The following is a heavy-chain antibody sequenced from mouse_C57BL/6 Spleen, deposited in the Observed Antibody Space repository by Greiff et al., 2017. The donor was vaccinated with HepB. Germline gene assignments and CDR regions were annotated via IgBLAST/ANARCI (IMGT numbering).Heavy chain of an antibody. Sequence: QVQLQQPGAELVRPGSSVKLSCKASGYTFTSYWMHWVKQRPIQGLEWIGNIDPSDSETNYNQKFKDKATLTVDKSSSTAYMQLSSLTSEDSAVYYCAREDYYGSKSLFAYWGQGTLFTVSA. V-gene: IGHV1-52*01. D-gene: IGHD1-1*01. CDR3: AREDYYGSKSLFAY. CDR1: GYTFTSYW. J-gene: IGHJ3*01. CDR2: IDPSDSET.